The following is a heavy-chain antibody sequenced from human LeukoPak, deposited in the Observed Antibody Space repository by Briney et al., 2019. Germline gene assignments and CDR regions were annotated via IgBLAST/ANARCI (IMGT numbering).Heavy chain of an antibody. CDR1: GYNFSNYW. CDR2: IFPDDSDT. Sequence: GESLKISCKGSGYNFSNYWIGWVRHLPGRGLEWMGTIFPDDSDTRYSPSFRGQVTMSADRSINTAYLHWRSLKASDTAMYYCARAARTGDYFDYWGQGTLVTVSS. D-gene: IGHD6-6*01. V-gene: IGHV5-51*01. J-gene: IGHJ4*02. CDR3: ARAARTGDYFDY.